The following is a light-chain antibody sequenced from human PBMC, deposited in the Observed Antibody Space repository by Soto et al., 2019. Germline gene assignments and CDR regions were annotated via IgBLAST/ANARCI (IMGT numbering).Light chain of an antibody. CDR1: SSDVGSYKL. CDR2: EDN. V-gene: IGLV2-23*01. J-gene: IGLJ2*01. Sequence: QSALTQPASVSGSPGQSITISCTGTSSDVGSYKLVSWYQQHPGKAPKLMIYEDNKRPSGVSNRFSGSKSGNTASLTISGLQAEDEADYYCCSYAGSTTYVVFGGGTKLT. CDR3: CSYAGSTTYVV.